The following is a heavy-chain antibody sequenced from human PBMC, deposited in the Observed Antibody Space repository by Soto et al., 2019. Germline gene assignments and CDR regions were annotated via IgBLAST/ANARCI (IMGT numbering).Heavy chain of an antibody. CDR2: INAGNGNT. Sequence: GGSLRLSCAASGFTFTSYAMHWVRQAPGQRLEWMGWINAGNGNTKYSQKFQGRVTITRDTSASTAYMELSSLRSEDTAVYHCARGLNGYLHYFDYWGQGT. V-gene: IGHV1-3*01. CDR3: ARGLNGYLHYFDY. CDR1: GFTFTSYA. D-gene: IGHD5-18*01. J-gene: IGHJ4*02.